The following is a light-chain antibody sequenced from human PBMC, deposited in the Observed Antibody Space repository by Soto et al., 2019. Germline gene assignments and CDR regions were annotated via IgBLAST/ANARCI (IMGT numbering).Light chain of an antibody. CDR1: QSVSSSY. J-gene: IGKJ3*01. V-gene: IGKV3-20*01. CDR2: GAS. Sequence: EIVLTQSPGTLSLSPGERATLSCRASQSVSSSYLGWYQQKHGQAPRLLIYGASSRATGIPDRFSGSGSGTDFNLTISRLEPEDFAVYYCQQYGSSIFTFGPGTKVDIK. CDR3: QQYGSSIFT.